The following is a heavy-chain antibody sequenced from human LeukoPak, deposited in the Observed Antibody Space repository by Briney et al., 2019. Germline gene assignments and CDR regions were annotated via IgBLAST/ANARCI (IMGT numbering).Heavy chain of an antibody. CDR1: GGTFSRYA. V-gene: IGHV1-69*05. CDR3: SREPRGIVRNYYYYYMDV. Sequence: SVKVSCKASGGTFSRYAISWVRQAPGQGLEWMGGIIPIFGTAHYAQKFQGRVTITTDESTSTAYMELSSLRSEDTAVYYCSREPRGIVRNYYYYYMDVWGKGTTVTVSS. D-gene: IGHD1-26*01. CDR2: IIPIFGTA. J-gene: IGHJ6*03.